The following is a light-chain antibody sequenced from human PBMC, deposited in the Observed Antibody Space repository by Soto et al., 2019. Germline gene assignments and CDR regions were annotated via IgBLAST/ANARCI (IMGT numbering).Light chain of an antibody. Sequence: IQMTHAPSSLAASIGDRVTLTCRASQRIGTNLNWYQQRPGKAPKLLIYAVSSLQSGVSSRFSGSGSGTDFTLSINSLQREDFAPYYCQQTYSAHTLFGQGTKV. CDR1: QRIGTN. V-gene: IGKV1-39*01. CDR3: QQTYSAHTL. CDR2: AVS. J-gene: IGKJ1*01.